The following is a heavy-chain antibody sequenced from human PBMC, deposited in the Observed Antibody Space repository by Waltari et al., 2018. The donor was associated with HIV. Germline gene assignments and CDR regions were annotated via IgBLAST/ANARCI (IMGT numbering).Heavy chain of an antibody. Sequence: QLQLQESGPGLVKPSETLSLPCTVSGGSTSSSSYYWGWIRQPPGKGLEWIGSISYSGTTYYNPSLKSRVTISIDTSKNQFSLKLSSVTAADTAVYYCARQTTPPTTLIDYWGQGTLVTVSS. CDR3: ARQTTPPTTLIDY. CDR2: ISYSGTT. D-gene: IGHD1-26*01. V-gene: IGHV4-39*01. CDR1: GGSTSSSSYY. J-gene: IGHJ4*02.